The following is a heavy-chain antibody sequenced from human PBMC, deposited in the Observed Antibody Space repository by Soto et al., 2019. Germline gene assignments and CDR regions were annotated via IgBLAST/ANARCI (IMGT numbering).Heavy chain of an antibody. Sequence: QVQLVESGGGVVQPGRSLRLSCAASGFTFSSYAMHWVRQAPGKGLEWVAVISYDGSNKYYADSVKGRFTISRDNSKNTLYRQMNSLRAEDTAVYYWARRKGYMGGSSSYYYGMDVWGQGTTVTVSS. CDR2: ISYDGSNK. CDR3: ARRKGYMGGSSSYYYGMDV. D-gene: IGHD6-6*01. V-gene: IGHV3-30-3*01. CDR1: GFTFSSYA. J-gene: IGHJ6*02.